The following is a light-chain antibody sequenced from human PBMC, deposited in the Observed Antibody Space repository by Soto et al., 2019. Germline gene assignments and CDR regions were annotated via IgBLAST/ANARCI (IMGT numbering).Light chain of an antibody. Sequence: QPVLTQSPSASASLGASVKLTCTLSSGHSNYAIAWHQQQSEKGPRYLMKLNSDGSHSTGDGIPDRFSGSSSGAERYRTISSLQSEDEADSYCQTWGSGIVVFGGGTKLTVL. CDR3: QTWGSGIVV. CDR1: SGHSNYA. CDR2: LNSDGSH. J-gene: IGLJ2*01. V-gene: IGLV4-69*01.